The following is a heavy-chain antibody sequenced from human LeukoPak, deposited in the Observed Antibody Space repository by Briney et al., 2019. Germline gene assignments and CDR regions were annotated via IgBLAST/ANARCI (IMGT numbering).Heavy chain of an antibody. CDR1: GYPISSGYY. V-gene: IGHV4-38-2*02. D-gene: IGHD2-15*01. CDR3: AREGYCSGGSCYNYYYYMDV. CDR2: IYHRGST. J-gene: IGHJ6*03. Sequence: KPSETLSLTCTVSGYPISSGYYWGWIRQPPGKGLEWIGSIYHRGSTYYNPSLKSRVTISVDTSKNQFSLKLSSVTAADTAVYYCAREGYCSGGSCYNYYYYMDVWGKGTTVTVSS.